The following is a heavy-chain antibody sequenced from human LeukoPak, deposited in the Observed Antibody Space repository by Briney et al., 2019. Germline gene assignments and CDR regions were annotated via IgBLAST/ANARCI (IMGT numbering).Heavy chain of an antibody. V-gene: IGHV1-2*02. CDR1: GYTFTSYA. Sequence: ASEKVSCKASGYTFTSYAMNWVRQAPGQGLEWMGWINPNSGGTNYAQKFQGRVTMTRDTSISTAYMELSRLRSDDTAVYYCARAEYCSGGSCLTLYFDYWGQGTLVSVSS. CDR3: ARAEYCSGGSCLTLYFDY. J-gene: IGHJ4*02. D-gene: IGHD2-15*01. CDR2: INPNSGGT.